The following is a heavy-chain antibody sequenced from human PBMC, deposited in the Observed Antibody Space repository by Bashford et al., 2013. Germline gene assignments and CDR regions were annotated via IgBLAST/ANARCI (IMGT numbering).Heavy chain of an antibody. D-gene: IGHD1-26*01. J-gene: IGHJ3*01. V-gene: IGHV1-2*02. CDR2: INPNPNSGAT. Sequence: WVRQAPGQGLEWMGWINPNPNSGATKYAEMFQGRVTMTRDTSISTAYMELSSLRSDDTAVYFCARDGPVVGVWNAFDVWGQRGQWSPSPQ. CDR3: ARDGPVVGVWNAFDV.